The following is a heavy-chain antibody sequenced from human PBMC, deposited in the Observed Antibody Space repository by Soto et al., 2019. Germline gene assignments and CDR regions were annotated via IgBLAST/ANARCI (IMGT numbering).Heavy chain of an antibody. CDR1: GFTFSNVW. J-gene: IGHJ4*02. CDR2: IKRRADGGTT. Sequence: EVQLVESGGGLVKPGGSLSLSCAASGFTFSNVWMSWVRQAPGKGLEWVGRIKRRADGGTTDYATHVRGRFTVSRDDSNNTLYLQMNSLKTEDTAVYYCTAGYCSGGSCYSVVYWGQGTLVTVSS. D-gene: IGHD2-15*01. CDR3: TAGYCSGGSCYSVVY. V-gene: IGHV3-15*01.